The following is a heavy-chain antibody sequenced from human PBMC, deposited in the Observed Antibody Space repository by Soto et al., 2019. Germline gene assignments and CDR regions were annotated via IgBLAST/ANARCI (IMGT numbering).Heavy chain of an antibody. CDR1: GGTLSSYA. CDR3: EGGYRYYYYGMDV. Sequence: SVKVSCKASGGTLSSYAISWGRQSPGQGLEWMGGIIPIFGTANYAQKFQGRVTITADESTSTAYMELSSLRSEDTAVYYCEGGYRYYYYGMDVWGQGTTVTVSS. V-gene: IGHV1-69*01. J-gene: IGHJ6*02. D-gene: IGHD3-16*01. CDR2: IIPIFGTA.